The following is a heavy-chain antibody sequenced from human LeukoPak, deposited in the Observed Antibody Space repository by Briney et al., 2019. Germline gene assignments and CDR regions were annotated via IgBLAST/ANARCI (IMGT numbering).Heavy chain of an antibody. CDR3: ARDLGRDRYFDS. CDR2: ISGGSDTK. Sequence: PGGSLRLSCAASGFTFSPYPMNWVRQAPGKGLEWVSYISGGSDTKHYADSVKGRFTISRDNAKNSLYLQMNSLRAEDTAVYYCARDLGRDRYFDSWGQGTLVTASS. CDR1: GFTFSPYP. J-gene: IGHJ4*02. V-gene: IGHV3-48*04. D-gene: IGHD5-24*01.